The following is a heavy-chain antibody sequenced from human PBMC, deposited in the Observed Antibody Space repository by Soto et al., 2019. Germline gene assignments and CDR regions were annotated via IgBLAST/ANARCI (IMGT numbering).Heavy chain of an antibody. V-gene: IGHV1-8*01. J-gene: IGHJ6*02. Sequence: ASVKVSCKASGYTFTSYDINWVRQATGQGLEWMGWMNPNSGNTGYAQKFQGRVTMTRNTSISTAYMELSSLRSEDTAVYYCARARGYHWRYYYYFGMDVWGQGTTVTVSS. CDR1: GYTFTSYD. CDR3: ARARGYHWRYYYYFGMDV. CDR2: MNPNSGNT. D-gene: IGHD5-12*01.